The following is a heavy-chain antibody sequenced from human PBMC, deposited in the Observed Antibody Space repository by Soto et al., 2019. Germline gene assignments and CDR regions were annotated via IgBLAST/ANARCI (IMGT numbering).Heavy chain of an antibody. Sequence: SETLSLTCTVSGGSISSGGYYWSWIRQHPGKGLEWIGYIYYSGSTYYNPSLKSRVTIAVDTSKNQFSLKLSSVTAADTAVYYCARGLRGSSSSGLRYWGQGTLVTVSS. CDR1: GGSISSGGYY. J-gene: IGHJ4*02. V-gene: IGHV4-31*03. CDR2: IYYSGST. D-gene: IGHD6-6*01. CDR3: ARGLRGSSSSGLRY.